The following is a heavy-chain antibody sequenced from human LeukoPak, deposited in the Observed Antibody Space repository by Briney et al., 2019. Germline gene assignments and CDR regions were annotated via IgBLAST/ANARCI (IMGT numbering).Heavy chain of an antibody. CDR2: ISYDGSNK. CDR3: ARDMVEATTRGIDY. V-gene: IGHV3-30*03. D-gene: IGHD5-12*01. J-gene: IGHJ4*02. CDR1: GFTFSSYG. Sequence: GGSLRLSCAASGFTFSSYGMHWVRQAPGKGLEWVAVISYDGSNKYYADSVKGRFTISRDNSKNTLYLQMSTLRAEDTGVYYCARDMVEATTRGIDYWGQGTLVTVSS.